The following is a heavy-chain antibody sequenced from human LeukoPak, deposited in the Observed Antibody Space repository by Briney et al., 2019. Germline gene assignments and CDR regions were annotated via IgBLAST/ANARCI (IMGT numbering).Heavy chain of an antibody. V-gene: IGHV4-30-4*08. J-gene: IGHJ6*03. CDR3: VRRGYTYDVYYYYYMDV. D-gene: IGHD5-18*01. CDR1: GGSSTRSDYY. Sequence: PSETLSLXCTVSGGSSTRSDYYWGWIRQSPGKGLEWIGYINYSGNTYYSPSLNNRVTMSLDTSKDQFSLKLTSVIAADTAVYYSVRRGYTYDVYYYYYMDVWGKGTTVTVSS. CDR2: INYSGNT.